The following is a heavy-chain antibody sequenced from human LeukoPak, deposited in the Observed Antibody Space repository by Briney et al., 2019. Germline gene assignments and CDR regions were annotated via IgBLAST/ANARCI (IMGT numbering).Heavy chain of an antibody. J-gene: IGHJ4*02. CDR3: ARGRKIFGVVYIAKDVGNDY. CDR1: GGSFSGYY. V-gene: IGHV4-34*01. D-gene: IGHD3-3*01. CDR2: INHSGST. Sequence: SETLSLTCAVYGGSFSGYYWSWIRQPPGKGLEWIGEINHSGSTNYNPSLKSRVTISVDTSKNQFSLKLSSVTAADTAVYYCARGRKIFGVVYIAKDVGNDYWGQGTLVTVSS.